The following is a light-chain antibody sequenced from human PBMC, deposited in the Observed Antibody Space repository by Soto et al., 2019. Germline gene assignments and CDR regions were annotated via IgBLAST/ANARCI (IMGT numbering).Light chain of an antibody. CDR3: QQYNNWPRT. CDR2: GVS. V-gene: IGKV3-15*01. CDR1: QPVNNN. J-gene: IGKJ1*01. Sequence: IEMTQSPATLSASPGDRATLSCRASQPVNNNLAWYQQKPGQAPRLLIYGVSTRATGISARFSGGGSVTEFTLTISSLQSEDFAVYYCQQYNNWPRTFGQGTKVDIK.